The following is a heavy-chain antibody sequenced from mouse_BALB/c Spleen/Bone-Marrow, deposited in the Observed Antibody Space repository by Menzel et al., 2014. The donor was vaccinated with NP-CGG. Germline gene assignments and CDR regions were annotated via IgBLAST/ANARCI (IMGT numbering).Heavy chain of an antibody. CDR2: IDPANGNT. D-gene: IGHD2-4*01. Sequence: VQLKDSGAELAKPGASVKLSCTASGFNIKDTYMHWVKQRPEQGLEWIGRIDPANGNTKYDPKFQGKATITADTSSNTAYLQLSSLTSEDTAVYYCALYYDYDVGYWGQGTTLTVSS. V-gene: IGHV14-3*02. CDR3: ALYYDYDVGY. CDR1: GFNIKDTY. J-gene: IGHJ2*01.